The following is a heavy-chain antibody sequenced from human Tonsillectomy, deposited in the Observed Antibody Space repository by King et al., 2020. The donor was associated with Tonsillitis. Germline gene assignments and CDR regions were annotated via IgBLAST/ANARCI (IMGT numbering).Heavy chain of an antibody. CDR3: ARDPRGMGYFDY. D-gene: IGHD3-10*01. J-gene: IGHJ4*02. Sequence: QLVQSGGGVVQPGQSLRLSCAASGFTFSSYAMQWVRQAPGKGLEWVAVISYDGSNKYYADSVKGRFTISRDNSKNTLYLEMNSLRAEDTAVYHCARDPRGMGYFDYWGQGTLVTVSS. V-gene: IGHV3-30-3*01. CDR2: ISYDGSNK. CDR1: GFTFSSYA.